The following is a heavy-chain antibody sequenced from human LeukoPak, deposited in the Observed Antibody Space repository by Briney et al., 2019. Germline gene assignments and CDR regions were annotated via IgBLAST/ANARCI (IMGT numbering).Heavy chain of an antibody. V-gene: IGHV3-20*04. D-gene: IGHD4-11*01. CDR2: INWNGGST. J-gene: IGHJ5*02. Sequence: GGSLRLSCAASGFTFDDYGMSWVRQAPGKGLEWVSGINWNGGSTGYADSVKGRFTISRDNSKNTLYLQMNSLGAEDTAVYYCVRDLYSDYNWFDPWGQGTLVTVSS. CDR1: GFTFDDYG. CDR3: VRDLYSDYNWFDP.